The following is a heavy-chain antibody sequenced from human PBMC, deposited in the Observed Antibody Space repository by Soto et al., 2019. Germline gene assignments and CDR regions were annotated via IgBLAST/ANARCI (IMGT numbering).Heavy chain of an antibody. Sequence: SVKVSCKASGFTFTSSAVQWVRQARGQRLEWIGWIVVGSGNTNYAQKFQERVTITRDMSTSTAYMELSSLRSEDTAVYYCAADHFYYGSGSYTSHMDVWGQRTTVTVSS. CDR1: GFTFTSSA. CDR3: AADHFYYGSGSYTSHMDV. D-gene: IGHD3-10*01. J-gene: IGHJ6*02. CDR2: IVVGSGNT. V-gene: IGHV1-58*01.